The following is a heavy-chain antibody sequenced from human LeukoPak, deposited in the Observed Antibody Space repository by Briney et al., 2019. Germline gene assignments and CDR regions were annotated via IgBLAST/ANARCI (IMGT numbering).Heavy chain of an antibody. CDR2: IYYSGST. CDR3: ARNGGNSDYDY. CDR1: GGSVSSGSYY. D-gene: IGHD4-23*01. J-gene: IGHJ4*03. Sequence: SETLSLTCTVSGGSVSSGSYYWSWIRQPPGKGLEWIGYIYYSGSTNYNPSLKSRVTISVDTSKNQFSLKLSSVTAADTAVYYCARNGGNSDYDYWGQGTLVTVSA. V-gene: IGHV4-61*01.